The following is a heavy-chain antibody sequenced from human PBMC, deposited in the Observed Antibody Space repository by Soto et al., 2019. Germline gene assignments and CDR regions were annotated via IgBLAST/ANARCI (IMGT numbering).Heavy chain of an antibody. CDR1: GGSCGVYY. Sequence: PSETLALTCAVYGGSCGVYYWTWIRQPPGTGLEWIGEINHSGSTNYNPSLKSRVTISVDTSKNQFSLKLTSVTAADTAVYYCARDKITGLFDYWGQG. J-gene: IGHJ4*02. V-gene: IGHV4-34*01. CDR3: ARDKITGLFDY. D-gene: IGHD2-8*02. CDR2: INHSGST.